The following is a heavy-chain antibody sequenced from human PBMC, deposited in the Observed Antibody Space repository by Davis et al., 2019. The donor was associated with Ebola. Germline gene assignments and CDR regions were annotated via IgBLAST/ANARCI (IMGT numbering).Heavy chain of an antibody. J-gene: IGHJ4*02. V-gene: IGHV4-59*01. Sequence: SETLSLTCTVSGGSISSYYWSWIRQPPGKGLEWIGYIYYSGSTNYNPSLKSRVTISVDTSKNQFSLKLSSVTAADTAVYYCARVSLYGWCFDYWGQGTLVTVSS. D-gene: IGHD2-8*02. CDR3: ARVSLYGWCFDY. CDR2: IYYSGST. CDR1: GGSISSYY.